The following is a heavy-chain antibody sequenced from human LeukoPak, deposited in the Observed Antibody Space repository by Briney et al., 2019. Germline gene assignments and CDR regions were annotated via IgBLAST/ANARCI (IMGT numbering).Heavy chain of an antibody. J-gene: IGHJ5*02. CDR1: GGSISSGGYY. CDR3: ARSRAACRYWFDP. Sequence: SETLSLTCTVSGGSISSGGYYWSWIRQHPGKGLEWIGYIYYSGSTYYNPSLKSRVTISVDTSKNQFSLKLSSVTAADTAVYYCARSRAACRYWFDPWGQGTLVTVSS. D-gene: IGHD6-6*01. CDR2: IYYSGST. V-gene: IGHV4-31*03.